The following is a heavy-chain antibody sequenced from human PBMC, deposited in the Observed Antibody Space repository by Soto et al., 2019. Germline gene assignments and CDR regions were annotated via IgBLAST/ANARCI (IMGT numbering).Heavy chain of an antibody. J-gene: IGHJ4*02. CDR1: GSRFSNYV. CDR3: AREGRGKKDGYNGLVSLGY. Sequence: QVQLVQSGAEVKTPGSSLKVSCTVSGSRFSNYVISWVRHAPGHGLEWLGRIITIFNTTQYPQKFQGRVTISADKSTNAASLELSSLRSDDTAVYYCAREGRGKKDGYNGLVSLGYWGQGTPVTVSS. V-gene: IGHV1-69*06. D-gene: IGHD2-21*01. CDR2: IITIFNTT.